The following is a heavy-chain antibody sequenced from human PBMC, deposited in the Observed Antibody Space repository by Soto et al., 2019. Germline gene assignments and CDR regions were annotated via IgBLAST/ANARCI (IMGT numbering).Heavy chain of an antibody. J-gene: IGHJ4*02. V-gene: IGHV4-31*03. D-gene: IGHD3-22*01. CDR1: GGSINSGTYY. CDR2: IFYTGST. Sequence: SETLSLTCTVSGGSINSGTYYWSWIRQHPVKGLEWIGYIFYTGSTSYNPSLKSRATISLVRSQNQFSLKLSSVTAADTAVYYCAAYYDSSGYYYDVASHFGSWGQGTLVTVSS. CDR3: AAYYDSSGYYYDVASHFGS.